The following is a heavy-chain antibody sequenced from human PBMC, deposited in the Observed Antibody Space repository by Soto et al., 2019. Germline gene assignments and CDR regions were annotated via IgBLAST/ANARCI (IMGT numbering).Heavy chain of an antibody. J-gene: IGHJ4*02. CDR2: IDHRGSI. CDR3: ARDIKVPDAVLGSFDS. D-gene: IGHD3-10*02. CDR1: GGSFSGYF. V-gene: IGHV4-34*01. Sequence: PSETLSPPCAVYGGSFSGYFWGWIRPPPGKGLKWIGDIDHRGSINYNPHLKSRVTMSADPSKNQFPLQVRSVTAADTAMYYCARDIKVPDAVLGSFDSGGQATPVTV.